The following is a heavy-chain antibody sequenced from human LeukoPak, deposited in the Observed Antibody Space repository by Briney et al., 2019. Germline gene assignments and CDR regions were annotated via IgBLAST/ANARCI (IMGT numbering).Heavy chain of an antibody. Sequence: SETLSLTCAVYGGSFSGYYWSWIRQPPGKGLEWIGEINHSGSTNYNPSLKSRVTKSVDTSKNQFSLKLSSVTAADTAVYYCARASSSTSLANWFDPWGQGTLVTVSS. V-gene: IGHV4-34*01. D-gene: IGHD2-2*01. CDR1: GGSFSGYY. CDR3: ARASSSTSLANWFDP. J-gene: IGHJ5*02. CDR2: INHSGST.